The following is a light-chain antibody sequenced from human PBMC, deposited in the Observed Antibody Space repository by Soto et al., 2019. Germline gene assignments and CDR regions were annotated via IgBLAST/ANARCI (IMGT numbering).Light chain of an antibody. CDR3: QQSYSTLSIT. CDR1: QSISSY. Sequence: DVPRTQSPSTLSAYVGDRVTITCRASQSISSYLNWYQQKPGKAPKLLIYAASSLQSGVPSRFSGSGSGTDFTLTISSLQPEDFATYYCQQSYSTLSITLGQGARLEIK. J-gene: IGKJ5*01. CDR2: AAS. V-gene: IGKV1-39*01.